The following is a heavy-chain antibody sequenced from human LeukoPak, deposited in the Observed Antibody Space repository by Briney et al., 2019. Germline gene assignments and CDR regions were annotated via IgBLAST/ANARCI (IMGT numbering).Heavy chain of an antibody. V-gene: IGHV1-18*01. CDR2: ISAYNGNT. J-gene: IGHJ3*02. D-gene: IGHD2-2*01. Sequence: ASVKVSCKASGYTFTSYGISWVRQAPGQGLEWMGWISAYNGNTNYAQKLQGRVTMTTDTSTYTAYVELRSLRSDDTAVYYCARGAVIPAARGGAFDIWGQGTMVTVSS. CDR3: ARGAVIPAARGGAFDI. CDR1: GYTFTSYG.